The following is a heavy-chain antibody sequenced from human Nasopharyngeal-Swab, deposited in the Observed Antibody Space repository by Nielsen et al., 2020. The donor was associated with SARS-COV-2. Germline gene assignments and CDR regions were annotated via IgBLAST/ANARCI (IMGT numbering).Heavy chain of an antibody. J-gene: IGHJ6*02. D-gene: IGHD6-13*01. CDR3: ARESCSSWHEQQYYYYYGMDV. V-gene: IGHV1-18*01. CDR1: SHTFTSYF. Sequence: SVTLSCNAPSHTFTSYFTSWLRQTPGQGLKWMGWISAYNGNTNYPQKLQGRVTITTDTSTSTAYMELRSLRSDDTAVYYCARESCSSWHEQQYYYYYGMDVWGQGTTVTVSS. CDR2: ISAYNGNT.